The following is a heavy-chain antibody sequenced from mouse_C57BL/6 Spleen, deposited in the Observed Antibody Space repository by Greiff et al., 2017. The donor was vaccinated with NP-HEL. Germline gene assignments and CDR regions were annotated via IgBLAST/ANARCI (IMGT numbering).Heavy chain of an antibody. CDR3: ARETYGSFDY. CDR2: ISYDGSN. D-gene: IGHD1-1*01. V-gene: IGHV3-6*01. Sequence: EVQLQESGPGLVKPSQSLSLTCSVTGYSITSGYYWNWIRQFPGNKLEWMGYISYDGSNNYNPSLKNRISITRDTSKNQFFLKLNSVTTEDTATYYCARETYGSFDYWGQGTTLTVSS. CDR1: GYSITSGYY. J-gene: IGHJ2*01.